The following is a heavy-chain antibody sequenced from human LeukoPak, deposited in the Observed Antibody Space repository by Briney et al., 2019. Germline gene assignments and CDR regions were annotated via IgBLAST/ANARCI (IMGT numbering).Heavy chain of an antibody. CDR3: TRGAAPATYYYDSSGYYFNDY. CDR2: IRSKAYGGTT. Sequence: PGRSLRLSCTASGFTFGDYAMSWFRQAPGKGLEWVGFIRSKAYGGTTEYAASVKGRFTISRDDSKSIACLQMNSLKTEDTAVYYCTRGAAPATYYYDSSGYYFNDYWGQGTLVTVSS. V-gene: IGHV3-49*03. J-gene: IGHJ4*02. D-gene: IGHD3-22*01. CDR1: GFTFGDYA.